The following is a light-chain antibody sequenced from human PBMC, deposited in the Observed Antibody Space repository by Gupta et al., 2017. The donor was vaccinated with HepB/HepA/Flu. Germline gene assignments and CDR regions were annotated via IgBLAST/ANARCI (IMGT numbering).Light chain of an antibody. J-gene: IGKJ2*01. Sequence: DIQMTQSPSSVSAAVGDRVTITCRASQDISTLVAWYQHKPGKAPKLLIHSASTLHGGVPSRFSGSGSGADFTLTISSLQPEDLATYFCQQSKTYPYTFGQGTKLEI. V-gene: IGKV1-12*02. CDR2: SAS. CDR3: QQSKTYPYT. CDR1: QDISTL.